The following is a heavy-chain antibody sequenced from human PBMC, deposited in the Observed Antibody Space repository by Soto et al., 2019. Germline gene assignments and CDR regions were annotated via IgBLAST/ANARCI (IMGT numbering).Heavy chain of an antibody. CDR1: GFTFSSYA. Sequence: EVQLLESGGGLVQPGGSLRLSCAASGFTFSSYAMSWVRQAPGKGLEWVSAISGSGGSTYYADSVKGRFTISRDNSKNTLELQMNSLRAEDTAVYYCAKASHLKRYCSSTSCYPYWDFDLWGRGTLVTVSS. CDR3: AKASHLKRYCSSTSCYPYWDFDL. V-gene: IGHV3-23*01. CDR2: ISGSGGST. D-gene: IGHD2-2*01. J-gene: IGHJ2*01.